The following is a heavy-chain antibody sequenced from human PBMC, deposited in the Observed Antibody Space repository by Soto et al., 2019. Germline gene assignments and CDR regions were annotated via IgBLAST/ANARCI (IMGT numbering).Heavy chain of an antibody. CDR1: GGTFSSYA. CDR3: ARLRRLVLGVWSDP. J-gene: IGHJ5*02. D-gene: IGHD2-8*02. Sequence: SVKVSCKASGGTFSSYAISWVRQAPGQGLEWMGGIIPIFGTANYAQKFQGRVTITADESTSTAYMELSSLRSEDTAVYYCARLRRLVLGVWSDPWGRGTLVTVSS. CDR2: IIPIFGTA. V-gene: IGHV1-69*13.